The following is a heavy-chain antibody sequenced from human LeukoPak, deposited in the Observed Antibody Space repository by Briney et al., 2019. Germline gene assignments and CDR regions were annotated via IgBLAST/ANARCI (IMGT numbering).Heavy chain of an antibody. Sequence: ASVKVSCKASGGTFSSYAISWERQAPGQGLEWMGGIIPIFGTANYAQKFQGRVTITTDESTSTAYMELSSLRSEDTAVYYCARVGEQRAFDIWGQGTMVTVSS. V-gene: IGHV1-69*05. CDR2: IIPIFGTA. CDR3: ARVGEQRAFDI. D-gene: IGHD3-10*01. J-gene: IGHJ3*02. CDR1: GGTFSSYA.